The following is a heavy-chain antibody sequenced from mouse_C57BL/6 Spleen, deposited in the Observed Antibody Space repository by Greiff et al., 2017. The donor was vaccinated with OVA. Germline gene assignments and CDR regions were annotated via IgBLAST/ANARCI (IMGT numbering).Heavy chain of an antibody. CDR3: ARSNWDERFAY. J-gene: IGHJ3*01. V-gene: IGHV1-82*01. CDR2: IYPGDGDT. D-gene: IGHD4-1*01. Sequence: QVQLQQSGPELVKPGASVKISCKASGYAFSSSWMNWVKQRPGKGLEWIGRIYPGDGDTNYNGKFKGKATLTADKSSSTAYMQLSSLTSEDSAVYFCARSNWDERFAYWGQGTLVTVSA. CDR1: GYAFSSSW.